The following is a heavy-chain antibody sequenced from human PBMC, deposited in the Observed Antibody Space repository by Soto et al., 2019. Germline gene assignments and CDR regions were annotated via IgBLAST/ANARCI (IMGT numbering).Heavy chain of an antibody. CDR2: ISGSGGST. CDR1: GFTFSSYA. D-gene: IGHD5-18*01. V-gene: IGHV3-23*01. CDR3: AKDHPPWSRYRYAITYFDY. J-gene: IGHJ4*02. Sequence: GGSLRLSCAASGFTFSSYAMSWVRQAPGKGLEWVSAISGSGGSTYYADSVKGRFTISRDNSENTLYLQMNSLRAEDTAVYYCAKDHPPWSRYRYAITYFDYWGQGTLVTVS.